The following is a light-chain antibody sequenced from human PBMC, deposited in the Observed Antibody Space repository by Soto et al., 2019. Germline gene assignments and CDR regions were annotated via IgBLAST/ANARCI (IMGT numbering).Light chain of an antibody. J-gene: IGKJ3*01. CDR1: QDIRKY. V-gene: IGKV1-33*01. CDR2: GAS. CDR3: QYYDNLPPFI. Sequence: DIQMTQSPSSLSASIGDRVTITCQASQDIRKYLSWYQQKPGRAPKLLIYGASNLETGVPSRFSGSGYGTDFTFTISSLHAEDIATYCCQYYDNLPPFIFGPGTKVAIK.